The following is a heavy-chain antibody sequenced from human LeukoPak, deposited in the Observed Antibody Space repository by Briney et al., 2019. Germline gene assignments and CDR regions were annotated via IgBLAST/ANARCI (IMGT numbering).Heavy chain of an antibody. CDR2: ISGSGGST. V-gene: IGHV3-23*01. Sequence: GGSLRLSCAASGFTFDDYAMHWVRQAPGKGLEWVSAISGSGGSTYYADSVKGRFTISRDNSKNTLYLQMNSLRAEDTAVYYCAKVSGYYYASDYWGQGTLVTVSS. CDR1: GFTFDDYA. J-gene: IGHJ4*02. CDR3: AKVSGYYYASDY. D-gene: IGHD3-22*01.